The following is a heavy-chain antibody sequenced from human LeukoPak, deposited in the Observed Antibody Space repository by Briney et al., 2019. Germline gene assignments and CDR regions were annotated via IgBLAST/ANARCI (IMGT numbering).Heavy chain of an antibody. V-gene: IGHV3-21*01. CDR1: GFTFSSYS. D-gene: IGHD2-15*01. CDR3: ARDGCSGGSCSFDY. J-gene: IGHJ4*02. CDR2: ITSSSSYI. Sequence: GGSLRSSCAASGFTFSSYSMNWVRQAPGKGLEWVSSITSSSSYIYYADSVKGRFTISRDNAKNSLYLQMNSLRADDTAVYYCARDGCSGGSCSFDYWGQGTLVTVSS.